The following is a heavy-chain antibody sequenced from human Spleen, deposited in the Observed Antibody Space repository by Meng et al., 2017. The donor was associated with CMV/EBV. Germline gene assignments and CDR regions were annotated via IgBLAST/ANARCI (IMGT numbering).Heavy chain of an antibody. CDR3: ARDSGALCSSTSCPTNY. V-gene: IGHV1-2*02. J-gene: IGHJ4*02. CDR1: GYTFTSYY. D-gene: IGHD2-2*01. CDR2: INPNSGGT. Sequence: ASVKVSCKASGYTFTSYYVHWVRQAPGQGLEWMGWINPNSGGTNYAQKFQGRVTMTRDTSISTAYMELSRLRSDDTAVYYCARDSGALCSSTSCPTNYWGQGTLVTVSS.